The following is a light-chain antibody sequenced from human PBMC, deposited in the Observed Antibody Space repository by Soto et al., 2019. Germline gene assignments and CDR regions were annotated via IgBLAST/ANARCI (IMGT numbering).Light chain of an antibody. CDR1: QSVSSY. J-gene: IGKJ4*01. V-gene: IGKV3-11*01. CDR2: DAS. CDR3: QQRTNWPLLP. Sequence: EIVLTQSPATLSLSPGERATLSCRASQSVSSYLAWYQQKPGQAPRLLIYDASSRATGIPARFSGSGSGTDFTLTISSLEPEDFAVYYCQQRTNWPLLPFGGGTKVEIK.